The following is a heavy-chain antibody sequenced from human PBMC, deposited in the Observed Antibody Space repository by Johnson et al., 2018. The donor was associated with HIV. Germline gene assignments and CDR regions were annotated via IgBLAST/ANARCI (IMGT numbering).Heavy chain of an antibody. D-gene: IGHD3-16*01. CDR2: ISGSGGST. J-gene: IGHJ3*02. V-gene: IGHV3-23*04. CDR1: GFTFSSYA. CDR3: AKRAATGDDAFDI. Sequence: VQLVESGGGLVQPGGSLRLSCAASGFTFSSYAMSWVRQAPGKGLEWVSAISGSGGSTYYADSVKGRFTISRDNSKNTVHLQISSQRPEDTAVYYCAKRAATGDDAFDIWGQGTMVTVSS.